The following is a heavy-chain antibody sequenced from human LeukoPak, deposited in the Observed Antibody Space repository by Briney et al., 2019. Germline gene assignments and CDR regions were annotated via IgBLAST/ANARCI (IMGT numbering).Heavy chain of an antibody. CDR1: GSRFTSYW. D-gene: IGHD5-18*01. CDR2: IDPSDSYT. Sequence: PGASLRISCKGSGSRFTSYWISWVRQLPGKGLEWMGRIDPSDSYTNYSPSFQGHVTISADKSISPAYLQWSSLKASDTAMYYCARQSTRGMVDTDFDYWGQGTLVTVSS. J-gene: IGHJ4*02. V-gene: IGHV5-10-1*01. CDR3: ARQSTRGMVDTDFDY.